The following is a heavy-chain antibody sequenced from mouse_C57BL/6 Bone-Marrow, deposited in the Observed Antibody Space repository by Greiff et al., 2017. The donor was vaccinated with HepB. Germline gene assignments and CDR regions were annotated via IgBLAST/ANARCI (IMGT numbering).Heavy chain of an antibody. Sequence: VQLQQPGAELVRPGSSVKLSCKASGYTFTSYWMHWVKQRPIQGLEWIGNIDPSDSETHYNQKFKDKATLTVDKSSSTAYMQLSSLTSEDSAVYYCARDYYGSSYVDYFDYWGQGTTLTVSS. CDR2: IDPSDSET. V-gene: IGHV1-52*01. CDR1: GYTFTSYW. D-gene: IGHD1-1*01. CDR3: ARDYYGSSYVDYFDY. J-gene: IGHJ2*01.